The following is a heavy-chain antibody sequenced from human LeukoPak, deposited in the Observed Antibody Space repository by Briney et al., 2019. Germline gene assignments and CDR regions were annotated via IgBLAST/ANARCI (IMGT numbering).Heavy chain of an antibody. CDR3: ARAYPYYYYGMDV. Sequence: GGSLRLSCAASGFTFSSYWMHWVRQAPGKGLVWVSRINSDGSSTSYADSVKGRFTISRDNAKNTLYLQMNSLRAEDTAAYYCARAYPYYYYGMDVWGQGTTVTVSS. CDR1: GFTFSSYW. V-gene: IGHV3-74*01. CDR2: INSDGSST. J-gene: IGHJ6*02.